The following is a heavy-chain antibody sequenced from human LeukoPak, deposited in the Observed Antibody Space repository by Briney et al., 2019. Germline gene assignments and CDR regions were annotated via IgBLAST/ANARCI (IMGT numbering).Heavy chain of an antibody. CDR3: ARGRGYDILTGSNFDY. CDR1: GGSFSGYS. Sequence: SETLSLTCAVYGGSFSGYSWSWIRQPPGKGLEWIGEINHSGSTNYNPSLKSRVTISVDTSKNQFSLKLSSVTAADTAVYYCARGRGYDILTGSNFDYWGQGTLVTVSS. J-gene: IGHJ4*02. V-gene: IGHV4-34*01. D-gene: IGHD3-9*01. CDR2: INHSGST.